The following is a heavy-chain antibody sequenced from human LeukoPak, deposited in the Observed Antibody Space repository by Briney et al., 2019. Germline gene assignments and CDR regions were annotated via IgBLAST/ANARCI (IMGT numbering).Heavy chain of an antibody. CDR3: AAGTPNIVAHDAFDI. Sequence: SMKVSCKASGFTFTSSAMQWVRQARGQRLEWIGWIVVGSGNTNYAQKFQERVTITRDMSTSTAYMELSSLRSEDTAVYYCAAGTPNIVAHDAFDIWGQGTMVTVSS. V-gene: IGHV1-58*02. D-gene: IGHD5-12*01. CDR2: IVVGSGNT. J-gene: IGHJ3*02. CDR1: GFTFTSSA.